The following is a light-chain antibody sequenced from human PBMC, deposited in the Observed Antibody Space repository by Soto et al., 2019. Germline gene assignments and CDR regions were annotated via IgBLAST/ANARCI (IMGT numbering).Light chain of an antibody. CDR1: QSISSY. CDR3: QQGYSTPIT. J-gene: IGKJ5*01. Sequence: DIQMTQSPSSLSASVVDRVAITCRASQSISSYLNWYQQKPGKAPKVLIYAASNLQSGVPSRFSGSGSGTDFALTISSLQPEDFATYYCQQGYSTPITFGQGTRWRL. CDR2: AAS. V-gene: IGKV1-39*01.